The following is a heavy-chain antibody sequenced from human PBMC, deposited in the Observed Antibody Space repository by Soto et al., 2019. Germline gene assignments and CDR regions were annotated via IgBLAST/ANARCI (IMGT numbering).Heavy chain of an antibody. CDR1: GFTFTSSA. V-gene: IGHV1-58*02. CDR3: ALPTSTSDYYYMDV. J-gene: IGHJ6*03. Sequence: ASVKVSCKASGFTFTSSAMQWVRQARGQRLEWIGWIVVGSGNTNYAQKFQERVTITRDMSTSTAYMELSSLRSEDTAVYYCALPTSTSDYYYMDVWGKGTTVTVSS. D-gene: IGHD2-2*01. CDR2: IVVGSGNT.